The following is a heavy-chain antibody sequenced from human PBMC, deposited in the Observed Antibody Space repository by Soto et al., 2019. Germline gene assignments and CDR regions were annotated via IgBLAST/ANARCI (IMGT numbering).Heavy chain of an antibody. V-gene: IGHV4-59*01. J-gene: IGHJ6*02. D-gene: IGHD3-10*01. Sequence: QVQLQESGPGLVKPSETLSLTCTVSGDSISTYYWSWIRQPPGKGLEWIGYLYDSGSTHYNPSLKRRVPIPVDTSKNQFSLKLTSVTAADTAVYYCARENYYGSGTYFRLDVWGQGTRVTVSS. CDR3: ARENYYGSGTYFRLDV. CDR1: GDSISTYY. CDR2: LYDSGST.